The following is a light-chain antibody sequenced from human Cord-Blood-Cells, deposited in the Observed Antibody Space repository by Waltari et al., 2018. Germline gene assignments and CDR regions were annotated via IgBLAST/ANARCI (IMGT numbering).Light chain of an antibody. CDR1: QSISSY. CDR2: AAS. J-gene: IGKJ2*01. V-gene: IGKV1-39*01. CDR3: QQSYSTPPYT. Sequence: DIQMTQSPSSLSASVGDRVTITCRASQSISSYFTWYQQKPGKAPKLLIYAASSLQSGVPSRFSGGGSGTDFTLTISSLQPEDFATYYCQQSYSTPPYTFGQGTKLEIK.